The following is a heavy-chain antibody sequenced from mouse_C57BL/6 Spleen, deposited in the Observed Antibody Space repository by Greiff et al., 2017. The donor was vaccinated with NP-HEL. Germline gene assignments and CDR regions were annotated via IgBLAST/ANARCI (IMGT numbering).Heavy chain of an antibody. J-gene: IGHJ4*01. D-gene: IGHD3-2*02. CDR3: TKTLDSSEYYAMDY. Sequence: VQLQQSGTVLARPGASVKMSCKTSGYTFTSYWMHWVKQRPGQGLEWIGAIYPGNSDTSYNQKFKGKAKLTAVTSASTAYMELSSLTNEDSAVYYCTKTLDSSEYYAMDYWGQGTSVTVSS. CDR1: GYTFTSYW. CDR2: IYPGNSDT. V-gene: IGHV1-5*01.